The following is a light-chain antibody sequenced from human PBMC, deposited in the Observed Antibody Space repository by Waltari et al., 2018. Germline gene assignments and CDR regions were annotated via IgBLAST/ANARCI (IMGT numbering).Light chain of an antibody. CDR2: GAA. J-gene: IGKJ2*01. CDR3: QLYHT. Sequence: ENVLTQSPGTLSLSPGDGATLPRRASQIFSSAYFGWYQQKPGQPPTLLIYGAASRATGVPDRFSCSGSATDFTLTISRLEPEDFAVYYCQLYHTFGQGTKLEIK. V-gene: IGKV3-20*01. CDR1: QIFSSAY.